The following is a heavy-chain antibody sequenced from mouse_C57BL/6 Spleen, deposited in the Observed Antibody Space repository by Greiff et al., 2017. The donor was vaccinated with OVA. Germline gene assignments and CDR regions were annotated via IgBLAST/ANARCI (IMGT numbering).Heavy chain of an antibody. D-gene: IGHD1-1*01. CDR3: ARIPYYGSSPYYFDY. Sequence: QVQLQQSGAELVKPRASVKMSCKASGYTFTSYWITWVKQRPGQGLEWIGDIYPGSGSTNYNEKFKSKATLTVDTSSSTAYMQLSSLTSEDSAVYYCARIPYYGSSPYYFDYWGQGTTLTVSS. CDR1: GYTFTSYW. J-gene: IGHJ2*01. V-gene: IGHV1-55*01. CDR2: IYPGSGST.